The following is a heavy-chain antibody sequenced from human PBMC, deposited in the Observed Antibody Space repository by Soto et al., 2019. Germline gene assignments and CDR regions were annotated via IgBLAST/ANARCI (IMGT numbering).Heavy chain of an antibody. D-gene: IGHD5-12*01. CDR2: INAGNGNT. CDR1: GYTFTSYA. Sequence: QVQLVQSGAEEKKPGASVKVSCKASGYTFTSYAMHWVRQAPGQRLEWMGWINAGNGNTEYSQKFQGRVTITRDTSASTAYMELSSLRSEDTAVYYCARGPRYSRDAFDIWGQGTMVTVSS. J-gene: IGHJ3*02. CDR3: ARGPRYSRDAFDI. V-gene: IGHV1-3*05.